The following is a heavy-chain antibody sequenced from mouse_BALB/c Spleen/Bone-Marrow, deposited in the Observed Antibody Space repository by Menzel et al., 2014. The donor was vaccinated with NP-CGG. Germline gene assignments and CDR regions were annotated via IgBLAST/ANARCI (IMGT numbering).Heavy chain of an antibody. V-gene: IGHV5-17*02. CDR3: ARSDGNYDYAMDY. J-gene: IGHJ4*01. CDR2: ISSGSSTI. D-gene: IGHD2-1*01. Sequence: DVQLQESGGGLVQPGGSRKLPCAASGFTFSSFGMHWVRQAPEKGLEWVAYISSGSSTIYYADTVKGRFTISRDNPKNTLFLQMTSLRSEDTAMYYCARSDGNYDYAMDYWGQGTSVTVSS. CDR1: GFTFSSFG.